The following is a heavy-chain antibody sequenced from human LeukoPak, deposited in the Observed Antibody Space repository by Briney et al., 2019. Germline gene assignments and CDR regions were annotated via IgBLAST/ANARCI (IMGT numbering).Heavy chain of an antibody. D-gene: IGHD3-22*01. CDR2: ISAYNGNT. V-gene: IGHV1-18*01. J-gene: IGHJ4*02. Sequence: ASVKVSCKASGYTFTSYGISWVRQAPGQGLEWMGWISAYNGNTNYAQKLQGRVTMTTGTSTSTAYMELRSLRSDDTAVYYCARGLSGYYDGAYYFDYWGQGTLVTVSS. CDR3: ARGLSGYYDGAYYFDY. CDR1: GYTFTSYG.